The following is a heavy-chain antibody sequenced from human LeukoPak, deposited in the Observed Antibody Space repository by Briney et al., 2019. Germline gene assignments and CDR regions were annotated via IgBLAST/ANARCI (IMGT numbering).Heavy chain of an antibody. V-gene: IGHV3-30*19. J-gene: IGHJ6*03. CDR1: GFTFSSYG. CDR3: ARGTYYDFWSGYYMRDYYMDV. CDR2: IWYDGSNK. D-gene: IGHD3-3*01. Sequence: GRSLRLSCAASGFTFSSYGMHWVRQAPGKGLEWVAVIWYDGSNKYYADSVKGRFTISRDNSKNTLYLQMNSLRAEDTAVYYCARGTYYDFWSGYYMRDYYMDVWGKGTTVTVSS.